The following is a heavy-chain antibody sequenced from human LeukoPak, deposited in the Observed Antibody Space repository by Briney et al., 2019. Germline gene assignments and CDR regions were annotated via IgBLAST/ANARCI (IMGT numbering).Heavy chain of an antibody. CDR3: ARDPANGRPDPYDV. CDR1: WYTFTTYL. D-gene: IGHD1-26*01. Sequence: PVEVSYKASWYTFTTYLIHWSRQAPRHGVGGWGEGHAVTGGTNYAQRFQGRVTMTRDTSTSTVYMELSSLRSEDTAVYFCARDPANGRPDPYDVWGQGTMVTVSS. J-gene: IGHJ3*01. V-gene: IGHV1-46*01. CDR2: GHAVTGGT.